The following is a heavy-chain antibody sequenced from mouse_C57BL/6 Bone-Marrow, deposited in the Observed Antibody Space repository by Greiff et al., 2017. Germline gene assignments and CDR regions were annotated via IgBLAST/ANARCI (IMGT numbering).Heavy chain of an antibody. CDR3: ARGGITTGFDY. CDR1: GYTFTSYG. V-gene: IGHV1-81*01. CDR2: IYPRSGNT. D-gene: IGHD1-1*01. Sequence: VHLVESGAELARPGASVKLSCKASGYTFTSYGISWVKQRTGQGLEWIGEIYPRSGNTYYNEKFKGKATLTADKSSSTAYMELRSLTSEDSAVYFCARGGITTGFDYWGQGTTLTVSS. J-gene: IGHJ2*01.